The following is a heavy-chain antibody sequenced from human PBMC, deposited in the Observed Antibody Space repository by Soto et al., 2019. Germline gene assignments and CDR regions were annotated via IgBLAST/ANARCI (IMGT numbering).Heavy chain of an antibody. D-gene: IGHD2-21*02. CDR3: AKGFIVVVTVLRPDDAFDV. Sequence: DVQLLESGGGLVQPGGSLRLACAASGFTFGNYAINWVRLAPGKGLEWVSGISGGGGSTYYADSVQGRFTIFRDTSKNTVFLQMNSMRADDTAVYYCAKGFIVVVTVLRPDDAFDVWGQGTMVTVSS. V-gene: IGHV3-23*01. CDR1: GFTFGNYA. CDR2: ISGGGGST. J-gene: IGHJ3*01.